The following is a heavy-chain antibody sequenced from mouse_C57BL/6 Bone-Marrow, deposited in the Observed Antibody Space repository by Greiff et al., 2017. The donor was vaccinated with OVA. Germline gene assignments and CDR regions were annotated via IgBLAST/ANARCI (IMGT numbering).Heavy chain of an antibody. J-gene: IGHJ4*01. CDR2: IDPSDSYT. D-gene: IGHD2-5*01. CDR1: GYTFTSYW. V-gene: IGHV1-69*01. Sequence: QVHVKQPGAELVMPGASVKLSCKASGYTFTSYWMHWVKQRPEQGLEWIGEIDPSDSYTNYTQKLKGKSTLTVDKSSSTAYMQLSSLTSEDSAVYYCARAYYSNYNYAMDYWGQGTSVTVSS. CDR3: ARAYYSNYNYAMDY.